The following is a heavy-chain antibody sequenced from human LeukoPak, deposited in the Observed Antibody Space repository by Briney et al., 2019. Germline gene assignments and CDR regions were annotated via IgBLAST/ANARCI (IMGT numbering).Heavy chain of an antibody. D-gene: IGHD3-22*01. J-gene: IGHJ4*02. Sequence: ASVKVSCKASGYTLTGYYMHWVRQAPGQGLEWMGWINPNSGGTNYAQKFQGRVTMTRDTSISTAYMELSRLRSDDTAVYYCARVSKQGTPSYYYDSSGYYSYFDYWGQGTLVTVSS. CDR3: ARVSKQGTPSYYYDSSGYYSYFDY. V-gene: IGHV1-2*02. CDR2: INPNSGGT. CDR1: GYTLTGYY.